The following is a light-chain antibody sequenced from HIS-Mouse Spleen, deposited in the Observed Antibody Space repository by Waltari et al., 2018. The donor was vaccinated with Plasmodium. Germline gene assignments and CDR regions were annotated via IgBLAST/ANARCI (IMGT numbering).Light chain of an antibody. J-gene: IGKJ3*01. CDR2: GAP. CDR3: QQYNNWSFT. V-gene: IGKV3-15*01. CDR1: QSVSSN. Sequence: ELVITQSPAPLSVSPGERATLSCMASQSVSSNLAWYQQKLGQAPRLLIYGAPTRATGIPARFSGSGSGTEFTLTISSLQSEDFAVYYCQQYNNWSFTFGPGTKVDIK.